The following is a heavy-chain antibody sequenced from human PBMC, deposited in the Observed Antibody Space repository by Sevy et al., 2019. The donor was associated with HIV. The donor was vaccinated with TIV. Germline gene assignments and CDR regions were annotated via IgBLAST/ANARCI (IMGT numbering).Heavy chain of an antibody. Sequence: GGSLRLSCAASGFTFDDYGMSWVRQVPGKGLEWVSSINWNGGSTSYTDFVKGRFTISRENAKNSLFLQVNSLRAEDTALYYCAREKSCGGACYYFDYWGQGVLVTVSS. V-gene: IGHV3-20*04. J-gene: IGHJ4*02. D-gene: IGHD2-21*02. CDR3: AREKSCGGACYYFDY. CDR2: INWNGGST. CDR1: GFTFDDYG.